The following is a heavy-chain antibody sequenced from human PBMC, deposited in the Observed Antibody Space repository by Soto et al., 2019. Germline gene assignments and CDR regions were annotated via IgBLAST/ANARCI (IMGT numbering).Heavy chain of an antibody. CDR1: GFPFSNSW. CDR3: VRDFR. V-gene: IGHV3-74*01. CDR2: INGDGSST. Sequence: EVQLVESGGGLVQPGGSLRLSCAASGFPFSNSWMSWVRQAPGKGLVWVSRINGDGSSTNYADSVEGRFTISRDNAMKTLHLQMNSLRVEDTAVYYCVRDFRWGQGTLVTVSS. J-gene: IGHJ4*02.